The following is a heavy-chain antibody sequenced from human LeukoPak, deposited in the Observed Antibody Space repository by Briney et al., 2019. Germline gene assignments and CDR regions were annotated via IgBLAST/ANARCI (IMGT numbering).Heavy chain of an antibody. CDR2: INHSGGA. J-gene: IGHJ4*02. V-gene: IGHV4-34*01. CDR1: GGSFSGYY. D-gene: IGHD4-17*01. CDR3: ARGQGTVTTH. Sequence: PSETLSLTCAVSGGSFSGYYWTWIRLPPGKGLEWIGEINHSGGANYNPSLKSRVTTSLDTSKNQFSLKLSSVTAADTALYYCARGQGTVTTHWGQGTLVTVSS.